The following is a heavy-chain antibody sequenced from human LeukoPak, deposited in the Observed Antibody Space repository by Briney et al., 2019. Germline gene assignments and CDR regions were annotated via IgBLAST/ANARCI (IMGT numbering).Heavy chain of an antibody. CDR2: FDPEDGET. CDR1: DYTLTELS. J-gene: IGHJ6*03. CDR3: ATGSLYYNYMDV. Sequence: ASVKVSCKGSDYTLTELSMHWVRQAPGEGLEWMGGFDPEDGETIYAQKFQGRVTMTEDPSTDTAYMELSSLRSEDTAVYFCATGSLYYNYMDVWGKGTTVTVSS. V-gene: IGHV1-24*01.